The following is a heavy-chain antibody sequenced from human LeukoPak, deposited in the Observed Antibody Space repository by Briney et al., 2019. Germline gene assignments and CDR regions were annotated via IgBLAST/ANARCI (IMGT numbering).Heavy chain of an antibody. CDR2: ISSSGSTI. CDR3: TRELRGYNRLRIYYFYMDV. CDR1: GFTFSSYE. V-gene: IGHV3-48*03. Sequence: GGSLRLSCAASGFTFSSYEMNWVRQAPGKGLEWVSYISSSGSTIYYADSVKGRFTISRDNAKNTLYLQMNSLRAEDTAVYYCTRELRGYNRLRIYYFYMDVWGKGTAVTVSS. D-gene: IGHD5-24*01. J-gene: IGHJ6*03.